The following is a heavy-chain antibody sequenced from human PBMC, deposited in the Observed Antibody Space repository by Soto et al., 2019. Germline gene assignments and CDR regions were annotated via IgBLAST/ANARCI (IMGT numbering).Heavy chain of an antibody. J-gene: IGHJ6*02. CDR3: ASHSGSSPEGRYYYGMDV. CDR2: IIPIFGTA. CDR1: GGTFSSYA. D-gene: IGHD1-26*01. Sequence: QVQLVQSGAEVKKPGSSVKVSCKASGGTFSSYAISWVRQAPGQGLEWVGGIIPIFGTADYAQKFQGRVTITADESTSTAYMELSRLRSEDTDVYYCASHSGSSPEGRYYYGMDVWGHGTTVTVSS. V-gene: IGHV1-69*12.